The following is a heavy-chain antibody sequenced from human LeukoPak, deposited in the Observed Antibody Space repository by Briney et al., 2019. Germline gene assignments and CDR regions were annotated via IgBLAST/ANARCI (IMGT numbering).Heavy chain of an antibody. J-gene: IGHJ6*03. V-gene: IGHV4-61*02. CDR3: ARDGQGYYDFWSGYYTKSPYYYYYYMDV. CDR1: GGSISSGSYY. Sequence: PSETLSLTCTVSGGSISSGSYYWSWIRQPAGKGLEWIGRIYTSGSTNYNPSLKSRVTISVDTSKNQFSLKLSSVTAADTAVYYCARDGQGYYDFWSGYYTKSPYYYYYYMDVWGKGTTVTVSS. D-gene: IGHD3-3*01. CDR2: IYTSGST.